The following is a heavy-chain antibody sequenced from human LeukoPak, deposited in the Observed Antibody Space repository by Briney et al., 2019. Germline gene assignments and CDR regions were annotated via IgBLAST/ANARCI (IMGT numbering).Heavy chain of an antibody. D-gene: IGHD3-22*01. CDR3: ARDYYDSSGFGAFDI. CDR1: GYTFTDNY. V-gene: IGHV1-2*02. Sequence: GASVKVSCKASGYTFTDNYIQWVRQAPGQGLEWMGWINPNSGGTNYAQKFQGRVTMTRDTSISTAYMELSRLRSDDTAVYYCARDYYDSSGFGAFDIWGQGTMVTVSS. J-gene: IGHJ3*02. CDR2: INPNSGGT.